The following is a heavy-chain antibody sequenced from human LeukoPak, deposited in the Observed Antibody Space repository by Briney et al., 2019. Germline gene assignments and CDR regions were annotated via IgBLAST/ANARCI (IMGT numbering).Heavy chain of an antibody. CDR3: ARQGYDILTGSVQIYYFDY. CDR2: IYPGDSDT. CDR1: GYSFTSYW. D-gene: IGHD3-9*01. Sequence: GESLKISCKGSGYSFTSYWIGWVRQMPGKGLEWMGIIYPGDSDTRYSPSFQGQVTISADKSISTAYLQWSSLKASDTAMYYCARQGYDILTGSVQIYYFDYWGQGTLVTVSS. V-gene: IGHV5-51*01. J-gene: IGHJ4*02.